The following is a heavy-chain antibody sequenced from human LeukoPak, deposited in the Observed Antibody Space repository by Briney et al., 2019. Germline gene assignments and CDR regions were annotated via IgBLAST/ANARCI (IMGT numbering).Heavy chain of an antibody. CDR3: AREGRYRYGYNEYHLYMDI. CDR2: IYYSGST. D-gene: IGHD5-18*01. Sequence: SETLSLTCTVSGGSISSYYWSWIRQPPGKGLEWIGYIYYSGSTNYNPSLKSRVTISVDTSKNQFSLKLSSVTAAETAVYYCAREGRYRYGYNEYHLYMDIWGKGTTVTVSS. CDR1: GGSISSYY. V-gene: IGHV4-59*12. J-gene: IGHJ6*03.